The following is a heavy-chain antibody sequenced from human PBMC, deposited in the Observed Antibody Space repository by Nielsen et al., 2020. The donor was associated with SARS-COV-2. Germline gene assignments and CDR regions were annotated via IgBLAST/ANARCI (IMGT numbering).Heavy chain of an antibody. CDR3: ARDRGMYSSPFDY. J-gene: IGHJ4*02. V-gene: IGHV4-59*01. CDR1: GGSISSYY. CDR2: IYYSGST. Sequence: SETLSLTCTVSGGSISSYYWSWIRQPPGEGLEWIGYIYYSGSTNYNPSLKSRVTISVDTSKNQFSLKLSSVTAADTAVYYCARDRGMYSSPFDYWGQGTLVTVSS. D-gene: IGHD6-13*01.